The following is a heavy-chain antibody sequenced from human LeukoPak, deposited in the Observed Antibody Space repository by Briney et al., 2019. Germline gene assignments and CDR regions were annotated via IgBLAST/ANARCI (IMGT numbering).Heavy chain of an antibody. CDR1: GYSISSGYY. D-gene: IGHD3-10*01. Sequence: SETLSLTCTVSGYSISSGYYWGWIRQPPGKGLEWIGNIYPTGSTYYNPSLKSRVTISVDTSKNQFSLKLSSVTAADTAVYYCARAGLLRFGELLRTDGFGKGTTVTDSS. CDR2: IYPTGST. CDR3: ARAGLLRFGELLRTDG. V-gene: IGHV4-38-2*02. J-gene: IGHJ6*04.